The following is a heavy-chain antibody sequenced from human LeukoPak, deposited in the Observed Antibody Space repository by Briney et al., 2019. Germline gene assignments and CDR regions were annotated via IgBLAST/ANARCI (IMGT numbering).Heavy chain of an antibody. V-gene: IGHV4-59*08. CDR3: ARSGVYTGYDAFDI. D-gene: IGHD6-13*01. CDR2: IYYRGST. J-gene: IGHJ3*02. Sequence: SGTLSLTCTVSGGSINISYWSWIRQPPGKGLEWIGYIYYRGSTNYNPSLKSRVTISVDTSKNQYSLNLSSVTAADTAVYYCARSGVYTGYDAFDIWGQGTRVTVSS. CDR1: GGSINISY.